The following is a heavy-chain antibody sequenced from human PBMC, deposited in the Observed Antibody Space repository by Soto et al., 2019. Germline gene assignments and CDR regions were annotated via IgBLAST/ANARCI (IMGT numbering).Heavy chain of an antibody. D-gene: IGHD6-13*01. CDR3: AGSPAAGTRWGAYYFDY. J-gene: IGHJ4*02. V-gene: IGHV4-39*01. Sequence: PSETLSLTCTVSGGSISSSSYYWGWIRQPPGKGLEWIGSIYYSGSTYYNPSLKSRVTISVDTSKNQFSLKLSSVTAADTAVYYCAGSPAAGTRWGAYYFDYWGQGTLVTVSS. CDR1: GGSISSSSYY. CDR2: IYYSGST.